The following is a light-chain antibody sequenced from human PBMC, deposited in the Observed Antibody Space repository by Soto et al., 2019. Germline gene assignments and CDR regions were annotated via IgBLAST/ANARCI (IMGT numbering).Light chain of an antibody. V-gene: IGKV1-39*01. CDR1: QSFSNY. CDR3: QQTYTIPWT. J-gene: IGKJ1*01. CDR2: SAT. Sequence: DIQMTQSPSSVSASVGDRVTITCRTSQSFSNYLAWYQHRPGKAPRLLIYSATVLHSGLPSRFSGSGSWTASTPTISLLPPDDAATYSCQQTYTIPWTFGQGTRVEIK.